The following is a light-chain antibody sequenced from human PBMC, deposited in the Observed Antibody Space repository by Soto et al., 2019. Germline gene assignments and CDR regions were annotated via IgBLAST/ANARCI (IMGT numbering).Light chain of an antibody. V-gene: IGLV2-8*01. CDR3: SSYAGSNNLGV. Sequence: QSVLTQHPSASGSPGQSGTISCTGTSSDVGGYNYVSWYQQHPGKAPKLMIYEVSKRPSGVPDRFSGSKSGNTASLTVSGLQAEDEADYYCSSYAGSNNLGVFGTGTKVTVL. J-gene: IGLJ1*01. CDR1: SSDVGGYNY. CDR2: EVS.